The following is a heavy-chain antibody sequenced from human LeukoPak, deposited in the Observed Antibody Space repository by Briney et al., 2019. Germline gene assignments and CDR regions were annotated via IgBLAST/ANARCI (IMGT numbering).Heavy chain of an antibody. D-gene: IGHD1-7*01. CDR2: ITSSSNTI. Sequence: QPGGSLRLSCAASGFTFSSYSMNWVRQAPGKGLEWVSHITSSSNTIYYADSVKGRFTISRDNAKNSLYLQMNTLRDEDTAVYYCVSGLKSGTNHWGQGALVTVSS. CDR1: GFTFSSYS. V-gene: IGHV3-48*02. CDR3: VSGLKSGTNH. J-gene: IGHJ4*02.